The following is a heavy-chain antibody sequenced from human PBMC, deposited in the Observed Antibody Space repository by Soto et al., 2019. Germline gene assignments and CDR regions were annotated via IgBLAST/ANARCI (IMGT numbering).Heavy chain of an antibody. CDR3: ARDRYYYDSSGHGVYYYYGMDV. V-gene: IGHV4-59*01. CDR1: GGSISSYY. CDR2: IYYSGSS. D-gene: IGHD3-22*01. J-gene: IGHJ6*02. Sequence: SESLALTCTVSGGSISSYYWSWIRQPPGKGLEWSGYIYYSGSSNYNPSLTSRVTISVDPSKNQFSLKLSSVTAADTAVYYCARDRYYYDSSGHGVYYYYGMDVWGQGTTVTVSS.